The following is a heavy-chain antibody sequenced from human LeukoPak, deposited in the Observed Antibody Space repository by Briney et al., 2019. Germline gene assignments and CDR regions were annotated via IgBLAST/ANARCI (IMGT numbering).Heavy chain of an antibody. CDR2: IKEDGSEK. J-gene: IGHJ4*02. CDR3: AKTTTIVVVPAAIDY. Sequence: PGGSLRLSCAASGFTFSSYWMGWVRQAPGKGLEWVANIKEDGSEKHYVDSVKGRFTISRDNTENSLYLHMNSLRDEDTAVYYCAKTTTIVVVPAAIDYWGQGTLVTVSS. CDR1: GFTFSSYW. D-gene: IGHD2-2*02. V-gene: IGHV3-7*03.